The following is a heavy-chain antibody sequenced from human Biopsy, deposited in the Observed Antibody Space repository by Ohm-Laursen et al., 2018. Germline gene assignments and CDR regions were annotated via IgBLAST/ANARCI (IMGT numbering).Heavy chain of an antibody. CDR1: GDSIRNYY. CDR3: AGIVLGPTNDALDI. Sequence: SDTLSLTCTVSGDSIRNYYWSWIRQAAGKGLEWIGRIYPGGGTIYNPSLKSRVTMSVDTSKNHFSLNLNSVTAADTAVYYCAGIVLGPTNDALDIWGQGTMVTVSS. J-gene: IGHJ3*02. D-gene: IGHD1-26*01. CDR2: IYPGGGT. V-gene: IGHV4-4*07.